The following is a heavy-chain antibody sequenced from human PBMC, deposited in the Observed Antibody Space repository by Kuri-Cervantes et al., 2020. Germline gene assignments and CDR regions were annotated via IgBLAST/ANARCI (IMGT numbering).Heavy chain of an antibody. J-gene: IGHJ6*02. CDR2: INPNSGGT. V-gene: IGHV1-2*02. CDR3: AREGGYCSSTSCYWILRDYYYGMDV. D-gene: IGHD2-2*01. CDR1: GYTFTGYY. Sequence: ASVKVSCKASGYTFTGYYMHWVRQAPGQGLEWMGWINPNSGGTNYAQKFQGRVTTIRDTSISTAYMELSRLRSDDTAVYYCAREGGYCSSTSCYWILRDYYYGMDVWGQGTTVTVSS.